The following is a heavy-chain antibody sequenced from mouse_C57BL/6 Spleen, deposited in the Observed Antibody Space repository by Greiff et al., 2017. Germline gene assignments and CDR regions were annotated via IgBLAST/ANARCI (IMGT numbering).Heavy chain of an antibody. CDR1: GFSLTSYA. D-gene: IGHD2-5*01. CDR3: ARAYSNYNAMDY. Sequence: VKLVESGPGLVAPSQSLSITCTVSGFSLTSYAISWVRQPPGKGLEWLGVIWPGGGTNYNSALKSRLSISKDNSKSQVFLKMNRLQTDDTARYYCARAYSNYNAMDYWGQGTSVTVSS. J-gene: IGHJ4*01. CDR2: IWPGGGT. V-gene: IGHV2-9-1*01.